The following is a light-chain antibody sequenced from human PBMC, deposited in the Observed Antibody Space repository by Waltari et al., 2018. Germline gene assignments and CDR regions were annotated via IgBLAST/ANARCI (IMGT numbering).Light chain of an antibody. CDR1: SSDVGGYNY. J-gene: IGLJ2*01. CDR2: DVN. V-gene: IGLV2-14*03. Sequence: QSALTQPAAVSGSPGQSITIPCTGTSSDVGGYNYVSWYQQHPGKAPKLMIYDVNKWPSGISARFSCSKSGNTASLTISGLQAEDEADYYCCSYGGGSIAIFGGGTKLTVL. CDR3: CSYGGGSIAI.